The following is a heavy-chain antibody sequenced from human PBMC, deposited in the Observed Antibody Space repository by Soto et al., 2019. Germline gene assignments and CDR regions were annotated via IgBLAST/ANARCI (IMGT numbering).Heavy chain of an antibody. CDR1: GGSFSGYY. CDR3: ARGGRGRITIVGVVSGWFDP. Sequence: QVPLQQWGAGLLKPSETLYLTCAVYGGSFSGYYWSWIRQPPGKGLEWIGEINHSGSTNYNPSLKSRVTISVDTSKNQFSLKRSSVTAAGTAVYYCARGGRGRITIVGVVSGWFDPWGQGTLVTVSS. CDR2: INHSGST. J-gene: IGHJ5*02. D-gene: IGHD3-3*01. V-gene: IGHV4-34*01.